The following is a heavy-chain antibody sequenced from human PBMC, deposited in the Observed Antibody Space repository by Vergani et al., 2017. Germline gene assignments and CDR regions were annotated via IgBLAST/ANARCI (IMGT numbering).Heavy chain of an antibody. Sequence: QVQLQESGPGLVKPSETLSLTCTVSGGSISSYYWSWIRQPPGKGLEWIGRIYTSGSTEYNPSLKSRVTISIDTSKNQFSLNLSSVTAADTAVYYCARAQYYNWFDPWGQGRMVTVSS. D-gene: IGHD3-10*01. CDR3: ARAQYYNWFDP. CDR2: IYTSGST. J-gene: IGHJ5*02. V-gene: IGHV4-4*08. CDR1: GGSISSYY.